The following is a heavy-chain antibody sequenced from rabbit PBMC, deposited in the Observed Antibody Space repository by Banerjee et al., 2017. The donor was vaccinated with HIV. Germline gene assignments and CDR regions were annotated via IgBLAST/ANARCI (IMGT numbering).Heavy chain of an antibody. CDR1: GFSFSNKYV. D-gene: IGHD8-1*01. CDR2: INTSSGST. J-gene: IGHJ3*01. Sequence: QEQLEESGGDLVKPEGSLTITCTASGFSFSNKYVMCWVRQAPGKGLEWIACINTSSGSTVYATWAKGRFSISRTSSTPVALQMTSLTAADTATYFCARGSSSRTRLDLWGPGTLVTVS. V-gene: IGHV1S45*01. CDR3: ARGSSSRTRLDL.